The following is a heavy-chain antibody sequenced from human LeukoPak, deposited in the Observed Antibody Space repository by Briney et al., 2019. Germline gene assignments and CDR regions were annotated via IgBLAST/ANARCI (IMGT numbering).Heavy chain of an antibody. V-gene: IGHV3-30-3*01. CDR2: ISYDGSNK. Sequence: PGGPLRLSCAASGFTFSSYAMHWVRQAPGKGLEWVAVISYDGSNKYYADSVKGRFTISRDNSKNTLYLQMNSLRAEDTAVYYCARVSGSYVHFDYWGQGTLVTVSS. CDR1: GFTFSSYA. J-gene: IGHJ4*02. D-gene: IGHD1-26*01. CDR3: ARVSGSYVHFDY.